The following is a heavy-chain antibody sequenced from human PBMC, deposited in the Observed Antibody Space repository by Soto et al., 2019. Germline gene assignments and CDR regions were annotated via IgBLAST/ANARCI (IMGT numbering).Heavy chain of an antibody. J-gene: IGHJ6*03. Sequence: SQTLSLTCAISGDSVSSNSAAWNWIRQSPSRGLEWLGRTYYRSKWYNDYAVSVKSRITINPDTSKNQFSLQLNSVTPEDTAVFYCARGFNWNYDYYYYMDVWGKGTTVTVSS. CDR3: ARGFNWNYDYYYYMDV. CDR1: GDSVSSNSAA. D-gene: IGHD1-20*01. CDR2: TYYRSKWYN. V-gene: IGHV6-1*01.